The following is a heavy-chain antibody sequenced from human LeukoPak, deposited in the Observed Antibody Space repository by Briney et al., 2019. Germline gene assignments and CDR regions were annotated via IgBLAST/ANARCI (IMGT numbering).Heavy chain of an antibody. Sequence: SETLSLTCTVSGGSISSYYWSWIRQPPGKGLEWIGYIYHSGSTYYNPSLKSRVTISVDRSKNQFSLKLSSVTAADAAVYFCARGDVVPAAPYFDYWGQGTLVTVSS. CDR3: ARGDVVPAAPYFDY. V-gene: IGHV4-59*12. J-gene: IGHJ4*02. CDR1: GGSISSYY. D-gene: IGHD2-2*01. CDR2: IYHSGST.